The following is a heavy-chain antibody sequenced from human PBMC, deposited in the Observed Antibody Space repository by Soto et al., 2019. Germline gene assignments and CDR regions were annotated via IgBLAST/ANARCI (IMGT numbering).Heavy chain of an antibody. CDR1: GYTFTSHA. D-gene: IGHD6-13*01. CDR3: ASDGIAAAGTSGFDP. V-gene: IGHV1-3*05. J-gene: IGHJ5*02. CDR2: INAGNGNT. Sequence: QVQLVQSGAEEKKPGASVKVSCKASGYTFTSHAMHWVRQAPGQRLEWMGWINAGNGNTKYSQKFQGRVTITTDTSASTAYLELSSLRSEDTAVYYCASDGIAAAGTSGFDPWGQGTLVTVSS.